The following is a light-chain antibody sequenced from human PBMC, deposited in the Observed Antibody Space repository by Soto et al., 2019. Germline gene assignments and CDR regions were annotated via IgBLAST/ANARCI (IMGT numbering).Light chain of an antibody. V-gene: IGLV2-8*01. J-gene: IGLJ2*01. CDR1: SSDVGAYNY. Sequence: QSALTQPPSASGSPGQSVTISCTGTSSDVGAYNYVSWYQQHPGKAPKLMIYDVTKRPSGVPDRFSGSKSGNTASLTVSGLQAEDEADYYCSSYAGSNIVLFGGGTKVTVL. CDR3: SSYAGSNIVL. CDR2: DVT.